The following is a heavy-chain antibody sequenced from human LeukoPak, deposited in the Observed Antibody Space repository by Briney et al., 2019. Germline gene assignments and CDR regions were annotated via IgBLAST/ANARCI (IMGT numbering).Heavy chain of an antibody. CDR2: INPNSGGT. V-gene: IGHV1-2*02. D-gene: IGHD3-22*01. Sequence: ASVKVSRKASGYTFTGYYMHWVRQAPGQGLEWMGWINPNSGGTNYAQRFQGRVTMTRDTSISTAYMELSRLRSDDTAVYYCARDLGAKYYYDSSGYYPLGYWGQGTLVTVSS. CDR3: ARDLGAKYYYDSSGYYPLGY. J-gene: IGHJ4*02. CDR1: GYTFTGYY.